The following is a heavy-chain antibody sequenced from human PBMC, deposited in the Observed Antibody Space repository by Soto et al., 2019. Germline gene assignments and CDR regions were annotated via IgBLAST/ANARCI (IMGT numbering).Heavy chain of an antibody. Sequence: PSETLSLTCAVYGGSFCGYYWSWIRQPPGKGLEWIGEINHSGRTNYNPSLKSRVTISVDTSKNQFSLKLSSVTAADTVVYYCARGPSITIFVVVMAYFGDWGEGTLVTLSS. V-gene: IGHV4-34*01. J-gene: IGHJ4*02. D-gene: IGHD3-3*01. CDR2: INHSGRT. CDR3: ARGPSITIFVVVMAYFGD. CDR1: GGSFCGYY.